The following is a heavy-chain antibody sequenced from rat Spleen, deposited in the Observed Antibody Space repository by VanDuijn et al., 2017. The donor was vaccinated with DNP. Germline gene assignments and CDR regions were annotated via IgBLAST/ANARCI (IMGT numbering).Heavy chain of an antibody. D-gene: IGHD1-11*01. CDR2: IGSDGYAP. V-gene: IGHV5-22*01. CDR1: GFTFSDYY. J-gene: IGHJ4*01. CDR3: ARGGRVYSAMDA. Sequence: EVQLVESRGGLVQPGRSLKLSCAASGFTFSDYYMAWVRQAPTKGLEWVAYIGSDGYAPYYGTSVKGRFTISRENAKSPLYLQMNSLRSEDMATYYCARGGRVYSAMDAWGQGTSVTVSS.